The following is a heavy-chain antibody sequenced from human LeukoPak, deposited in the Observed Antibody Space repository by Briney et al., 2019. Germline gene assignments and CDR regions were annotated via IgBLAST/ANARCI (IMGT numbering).Heavy chain of an antibody. V-gene: IGHV4-61*08. D-gene: IGHD6-13*01. J-gene: IGHJ4*02. CDR1: AGSISSGGYY. CDR2: VYYSGSP. CDR3: ARYHGSSSWYWYFDY. Sequence: SETLSLTCTVSAGSISSGGYYWTWIRQPPGKGLEWIGCVYYSGSPNYNPSLKSRVTISVDTSKNQFSLKLSSVTAADTAVYYCARYHGSSSWYWYFDYWGQGTLVTVSS.